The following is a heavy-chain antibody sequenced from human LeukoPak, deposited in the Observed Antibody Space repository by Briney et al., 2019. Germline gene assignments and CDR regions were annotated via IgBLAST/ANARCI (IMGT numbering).Heavy chain of an antibody. Sequence: PSETLSLTCAVYGGSFSGYYWSWIRQPPGKGLEWIGEINHSGSTNYNPSLKSRVTISVDTSKNQFSLKLSSVTAADTAVYYCARSYSSGSYYSPFDPWGQGTLVTVSS. V-gene: IGHV4-34*01. D-gene: IGHD3-10*01. J-gene: IGHJ5*02. CDR3: ARSYSSGSYYSPFDP. CDR2: INHSGST. CDR1: GGSFSGYY.